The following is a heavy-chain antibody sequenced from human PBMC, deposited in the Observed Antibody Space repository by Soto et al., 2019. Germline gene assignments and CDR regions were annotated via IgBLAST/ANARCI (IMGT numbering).Heavy chain of an antibody. CDR3: AAPRAAVPHTRYFDP. J-gene: IGHJ5*02. D-gene: IGHD6-13*01. Sequence: AQLLDSGDGLVQPGGSLSPSCAVSVFAFSNFAMSWVRQAPGKGLQRVSAIGSGSRGTHYAESVQARFTISRDDSKNTLYLQLNRMTAADAAVYYCAAPRAAVPHTRYFDPWGQGTPVTVSP. CDR2: IGSGSRGT. V-gene: IGHV3-23*01. CDR1: VFAFSNFA.